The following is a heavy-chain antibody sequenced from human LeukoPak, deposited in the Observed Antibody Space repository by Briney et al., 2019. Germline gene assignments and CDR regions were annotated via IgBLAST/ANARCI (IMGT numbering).Heavy chain of an antibody. Sequence: ASVKVSCKVSGYTLTELSMHWVRQAPGKGLEWMGGLDPEDGETIYAQKFQGRVTITADKSTSTAYMELSSLRSEDTAVYYCARGEEGGIAVAGTAFDYWGQGTLVTVSS. CDR1: GYTLTELS. CDR3: ARGEEGGIAVAGTAFDY. J-gene: IGHJ4*02. D-gene: IGHD6-19*01. V-gene: IGHV1-24*01. CDR2: LDPEDGET.